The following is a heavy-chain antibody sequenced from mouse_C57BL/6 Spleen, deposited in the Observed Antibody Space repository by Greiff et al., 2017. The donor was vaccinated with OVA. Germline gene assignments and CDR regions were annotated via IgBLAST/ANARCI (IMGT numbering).Heavy chain of an antibody. CDR3: ARRGYYDYDEGFAY. V-gene: IGHV1-22*01. Sequence: VQLQQSGPELVKPGASVKLSCKASGYTFTDYNMHWVKQSHGKSLEWIGYINPNNGGTSYNQKFKGKATLTVNKSSSTAYMELRSLTSEDSAVYYWARRGYYDYDEGFAYWGQGTLVTVSA. J-gene: IGHJ3*01. CDR2: INPNNGGT. CDR1: GYTFTDYN. D-gene: IGHD2-4*01.